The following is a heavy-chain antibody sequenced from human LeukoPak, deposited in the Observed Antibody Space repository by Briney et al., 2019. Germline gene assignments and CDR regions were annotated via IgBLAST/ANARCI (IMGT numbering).Heavy chain of an antibody. J-gene: IGHJ4*02. CDR2: VYLEGVR. CDR3: ARHAGMYSSSSRGVPHYFDY. Sequence: PSGTLSLTCGVSGGSITTTNWWSWVRQFPGQGLQWIGEVYLEGVRNYNPSLTSRVTISVDTPKNQFSLKLISVTAADTAVYYCARHAGMYSSSSRGVPHYFDYWGQGTLVTVSS. V-gene: IGHV4-4*02. D-gene: IGHD6-6*01. CDR1: GGSITTTNW.